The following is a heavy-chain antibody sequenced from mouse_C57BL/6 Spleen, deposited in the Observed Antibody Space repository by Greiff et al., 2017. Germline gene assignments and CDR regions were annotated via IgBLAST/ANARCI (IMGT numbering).Heavy chain of an antibody. Sequence: QVQLKESGPGLVQPSQSLSITCTVSGFSLTSYGVHWVRQPPGKGLEWLGVIWSGGSTDYNAAFISRLSISKDNSKSQVFFKMNSLQADDTAIYYCAKMSWDEAYWGQGTLVTVSA. J-gene: IGHJ3*01. CDR3: AKMSWDEAY. D-gene: IGHD4-1*01. V-gene: IGHV2-4*01. CDR1: GFSLTSYG. CDR2: IWSGGST.